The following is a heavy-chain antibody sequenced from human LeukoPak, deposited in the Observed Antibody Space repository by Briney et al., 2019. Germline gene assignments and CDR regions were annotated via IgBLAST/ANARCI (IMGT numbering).Heavy chain of an antibody. CDR3: ARGGY. J-gene: IGHJ4*02. CDR2: INQDGSEK. D-gene: IGHD3-16*01. V-gene: IGHV3-7*01. CDR1: GFTFSTEW. Sequence: GGSLRLSCAVSGFTFSTEWMSWVRQAPGKGLQWVANINQDGSEKDYVATVKGRFTISRDNAKNSLYLQMNSLRAEDTAVYYCARGGYWGQGTLVTVSS.